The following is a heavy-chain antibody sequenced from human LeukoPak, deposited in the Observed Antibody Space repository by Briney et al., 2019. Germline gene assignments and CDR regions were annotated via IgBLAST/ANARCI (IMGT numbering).Heavy chain of an antibody. D-gene: IGHD2-15*01. V-gene: IGHV1-69*13. CDR3: ARNGYCSGGSCDRFDP. J-gene: IGHJ5*02. CDR1: GGTFSSYA. Sequence: ASVKVSCKASGGTFSSYAISRVRQAPGQGLEWMGGIIPIFGTANYAQKFQGRVTITADESTSTAYMELSSLRSEDTAVYYCARNGYCSGGSCDRFDPWGQGTLVTVSS. CDR2: IIPIFGTA.